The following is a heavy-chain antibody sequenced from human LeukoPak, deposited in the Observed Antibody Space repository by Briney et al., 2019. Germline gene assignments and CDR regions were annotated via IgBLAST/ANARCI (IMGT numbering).Heavy chain of an antibody. V-gene: IGHV1-2*02. J-gene: IGHJ4*02. CDR1: GYTFSGYY. CDR2: INPNSGGT. D-gene: IGHD2-2*01. Sequence: GASVKVSCKASGYTFSGYYMHWVRQAPGQGLEWMGWINPNSGGTNYAQKFQGRVTMTRDTSISTDYMELSRLSSDDTAVYYCARDSCSSTSCLSIDDYWGQGTLVTVSS. CDR3: ARDSCSSTSCLSIDDY.